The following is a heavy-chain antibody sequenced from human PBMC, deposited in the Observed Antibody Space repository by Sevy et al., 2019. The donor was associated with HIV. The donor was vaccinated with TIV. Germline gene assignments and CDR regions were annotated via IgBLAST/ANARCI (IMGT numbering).Heavy chain of an antibody. CDR1: GFTFTRYA. D-gene: IGHD3-22*01. CDR2: VSGSGGST. V-gene: IGHV3-23*01. Sequence: GGSLRLSCAVSGFTFTRYAMNWVRQAPGKGLEWVSGVSGSGGSTYYADSVKGRFSISRDNSRNTLYLQINTLRAEDTAVYYCVKDVAYDNTYLDYWGQGTLVTV. CDR3: VKDVAYDNTYLDY. J-gene: IGHJ4*02.